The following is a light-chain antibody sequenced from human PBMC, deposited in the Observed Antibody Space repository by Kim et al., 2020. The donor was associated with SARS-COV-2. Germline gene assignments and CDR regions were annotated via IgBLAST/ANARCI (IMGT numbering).Light chain of an antibody. V-gene: IGLV2-11*01. CDR1: SGDVGGYNY. CDR3: SSYAGSYTCVL. Sequence: QSALTQPRSVSGSPGQSVTISCTGTSGDVGGYNYVSWYQHHPGNAPKLMIFDVTKRTPGVPDRFSGSKSGSTASLTISGLQAEDEAAYYCSSYAGSYTCVLFGGGTQLTVL. CDR2: DVT. J-gene: IGLJ3*02.